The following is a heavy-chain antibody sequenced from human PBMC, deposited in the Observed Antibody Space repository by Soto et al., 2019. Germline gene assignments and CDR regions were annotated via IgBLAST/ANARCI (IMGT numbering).Heavy chain of an antibody. D-gene: IGHD3-3*01. CDR1: GGTFSSYA. CDR3: ARGQGWLLLAKDVVYYGMDV. J-gene: IGHJ6*02. V-gene: IGHV1-69*13. Sequence: AASVKVSCKASGGTFSSYAISWVRQAPGQGLEWMGGIIPIFGTANYAQKFQGRVTITADESTSTAYMELSSLRSEDTAVYYCARGQGWLLLAKDVVYYGMDVWGQGTTVTVSS. CDR2: IIPIFGTA.